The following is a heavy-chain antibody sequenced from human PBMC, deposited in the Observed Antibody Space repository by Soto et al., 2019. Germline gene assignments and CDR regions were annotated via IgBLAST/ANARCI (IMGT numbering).Heavy chain of an antibody. CDR2: ISAYNGNT. D-gene: IGHD2-8*01. V-gene: IGHV1-18*04. Sequence: ASVKVSCKASGYTFTSYGISWVRQAPGQGLEWMGWISAYNGNTNYAQKLQGRVTMTTDTSTSTAYMELRSLSSVTAADTAVYYCARDNMVSLGGMDVWGQGTTVTVSS. J-gene: IGHJ6*02. CDR3: ARDNMVSLGGMDV. CDR1: GYTFTSYG.